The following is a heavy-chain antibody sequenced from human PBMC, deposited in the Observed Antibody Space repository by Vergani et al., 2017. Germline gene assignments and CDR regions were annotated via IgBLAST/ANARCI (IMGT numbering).Heavy chain of an antibody. Sequence: QVQLAESGGGRVQPGRSLRLSCAASGFSFSSHAIQWVRQAPGKGLEWVAVISNDGSKKYYADSVKGRVTISRDNSKNTLDLQMNSLRTQDTAVYYCAKAGSVTSGSLQYNFYMDVWGKGTTVTVS. CDR2: ISNDGSKK. CDR3: AKAGSVTSGSLQYNFYMDV. D-gene: IGHD3-10*01. V-gene: IGHV3-30*18. J-gene: IGHJ6*03. CDR1: GFSFSSHA.